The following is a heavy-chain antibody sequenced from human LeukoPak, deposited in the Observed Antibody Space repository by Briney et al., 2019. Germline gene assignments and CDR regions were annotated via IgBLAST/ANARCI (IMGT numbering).Heavy chain of an antibody. CDR1: GFTFSDTW. V-gene: IGHV3-74*01. CDR3: ARERIHAIDY. D-gene: IGHD2-15*01. CDR2: IRSDGSDT. Sequence: PGGSLRLSCAASGFTFSDTWMHWVRQAPGKGLVWVSRIRSDGSDTRYAESVKGRFTISRDNAKNTLYLQMNSLRAEDTAVYYCARERIHAIDYWGQGTLVTVSS. J-gene: IGHJ4*02.